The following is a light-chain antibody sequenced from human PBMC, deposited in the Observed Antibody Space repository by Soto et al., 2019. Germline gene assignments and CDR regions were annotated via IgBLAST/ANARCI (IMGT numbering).Light chain of an antibody. V-gene: IGKV3-20*01. J-gene: IGKJ1*01. Sequence: IVLKQSPGPLSLTNGERATLSCRASQSVSSSDLAWYQQKPGQAPRLSIYGASSRATGIPDRFSVIVYGTAVDLNVGSLEPEDCKVYYGQQYGCSLRTFCQGTMVDIK. CDR3: QQYGCSLRT. CDR1: QSVSSSD. CDR2: GAS.